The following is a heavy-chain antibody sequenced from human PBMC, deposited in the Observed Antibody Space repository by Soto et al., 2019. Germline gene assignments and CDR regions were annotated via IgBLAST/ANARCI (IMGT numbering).Heavy chain of an antibody. CDR1: GFTFSSYG. CDR2: ISYDGSNK. CDR3: AKDRRRSAIAANWFAP. J-gene: IGHJ5*02. D-gene: IGHD6-6*01. Sequence: GGSLRLSCAASGFTFSSYGMHWVRQAPGKGLEWVAVISYDGSNKYYADSVKGRFTISRDNSKNTLYLQMNSLRAEDTAVYYCAKDRRRSAIAANWFAPWGQGTLVTVSS. V-gene: IGHV3-30*18.